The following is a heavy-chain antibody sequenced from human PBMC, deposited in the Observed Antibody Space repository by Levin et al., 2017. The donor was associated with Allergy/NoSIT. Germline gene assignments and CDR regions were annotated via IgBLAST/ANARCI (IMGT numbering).Heavy chain of an antibody. CDR2: IYYSGST. D-gene: IGHD4-17*01. CDR3: ATRTRGTVTTGDAFDI. CDR1: GGSISSYY. Sequence: PSETLSLTCTVSGGSISSYYWSWIRQPPGKGLEWIGYIYYSGSTNYNPSLKSRVTISVDTSKNQFSLKLSSVTAADTAVYYCATRTRGTVTTGDAFDIWGQGTMVTVSS. V-gene: IGHV4-59*01. J-gene: IGHJ3*02.